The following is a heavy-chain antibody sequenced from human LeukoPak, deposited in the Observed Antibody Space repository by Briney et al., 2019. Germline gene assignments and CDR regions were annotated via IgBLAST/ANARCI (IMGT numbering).Heavy chain of an antibody. CDR1: GGSISSSSYY. J-gene: IGHJ4*02. V-gene: IGHV4-39*01. CDR3: ARHDGSGSYSKTLDY. D-gene: IGHD3-10*01. CDR2: IYYSGST. Sequence: PSETLSLTCTVSGGSISSSSYYWGWIRQPPGKGLEWIGSIYYSGSTYYNPSFKSRVTISVDTSKNQFSLKLSSVTAADTAVYYCARHDGSGSYSKTLDYWGQGTLVTVSS.